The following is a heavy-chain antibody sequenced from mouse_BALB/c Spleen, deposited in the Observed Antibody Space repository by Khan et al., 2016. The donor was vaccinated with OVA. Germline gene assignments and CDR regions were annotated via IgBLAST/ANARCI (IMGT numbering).Heavy chain of an antibody. D-gene: IGHD3-1*01. CDR2: IFPGSGIT. CDR3: ARAGAYYFYY. V-gene: IGHV1-77*01. Sequence: VQLQQSGAELARPGTSVILSCKASGYTFTDYYIDWVKQRTGQGLEWIGEIFPGSGITHYNEKFTGKATLTADKSSSTAYMQRSSLTSEDSAVYFCARAGAYYFYYWGQGTTRKFSP. CDR1: GYTFTDYY. J-gene: IGHJ2*01.